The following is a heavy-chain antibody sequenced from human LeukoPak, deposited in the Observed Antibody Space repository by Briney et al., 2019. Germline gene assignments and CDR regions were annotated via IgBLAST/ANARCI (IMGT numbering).Heavy chain of an antibody. D-gene: IGHD6-13*01. Sequence: SETLSLTCTVSGGSISSSSYYWGWIRQPPGKGLEWIGSIYYSGSTYYNPSLKSRVTISVDTSKNQFSLNLSSVTAADTVVYYCATSSVSSTWGFYYYYMDVWGKGTTVTVSS. CDR1: GGSISSSSYY. V-gene: IGHV4-39*07. J-gene: IGHJ6*03. CDR2: IYYSGST. CDR3: ATSSVSSTWGFYYYYMDV.